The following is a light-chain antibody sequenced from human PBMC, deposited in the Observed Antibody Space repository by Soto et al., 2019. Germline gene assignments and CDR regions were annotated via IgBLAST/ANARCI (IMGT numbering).Light chain of an antibody. CDR1: QSVSSN. CDR3: QQSWT. Sequence: EIVMTQSPATLSVSPGERATLSCRASQSVSSNLAWYQQKPGQAPRLLIYGASTRATGIPARFSGSGSGTEFTLTISSLQSEDFAVYYCQQSWTFGQGTKVEIQ. J-gene: IGKJ1*01. V-gene: IGKV3-15*01. CDR2: GAS.